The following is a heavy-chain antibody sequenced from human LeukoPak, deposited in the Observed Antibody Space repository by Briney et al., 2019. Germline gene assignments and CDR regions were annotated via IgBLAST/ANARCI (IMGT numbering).Heavy chain of an antibody. D-gene: IGHD3-3*01. Sequence: SETLSLTCTVSGGSISTYYRSWIRLPPGKGLEWIAYIYFTGRTQYNPSLKNRVTISVDTSKNQFSLRLSSVTPADTAVYYCARGGYDSDFDYWGQGTLVTVSS. J-gene: IGHJ4*02. V-gene: IGHV4-59*01. CDR3: ARGGYDSDFDY. CDR1: GGSISTYY. CDR2: IYFTGRT.